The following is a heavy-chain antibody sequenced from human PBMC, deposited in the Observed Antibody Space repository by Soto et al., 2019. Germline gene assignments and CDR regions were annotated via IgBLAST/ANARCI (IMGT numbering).Heavy chain of an antibody. Sequence: QLQLQESGPGLVKPSETLSLTCTVSGGSISSSSYYWGWIRQPPGKGLEWIGSICYSGSTYYNPSLKSRVTISVDTSKNQFSLKLSSVTAADTAVYYCARIKLELVYYGMDVWGQGTTVTVSS. CDR3: ARIKLELVYYGMDV. V-gene: IGHV4-39*01. D-gene: IGHD1-7*01. CDR2: ICYSGST. CDR1: GGSISSSSYY. J-gene: IGHJ6*02.